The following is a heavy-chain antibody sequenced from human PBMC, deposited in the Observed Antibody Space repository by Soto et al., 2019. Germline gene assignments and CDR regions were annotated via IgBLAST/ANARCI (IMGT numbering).Heavy chain of an antibody. V-gene: IGHV1-18*01. CDR3: ARGPDIVVVPAAAYYDYYYMDV. CDR2: ISAYNGNT. J-gene: IGHJ6*03. D-gene: IGHD2-2*01. Sequence: QVQLVQSGAEVKKPGASVKVSCKASGYTFTSYGISWVRQAPGQGLEGMGWISAYNGNTNYAQKLQGRVTMTTDTSTSTAYMELRSLRSDDTAVYYCARGPDIVVVPAAAYYDYYYMDVWGKGPTVTVSS. CDR1: GYTFTSYG.